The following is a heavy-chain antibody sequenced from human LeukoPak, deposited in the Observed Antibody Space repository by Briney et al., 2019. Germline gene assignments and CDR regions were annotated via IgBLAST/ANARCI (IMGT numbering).Heavy chain of an antibody. D-gene: IGHD4-17*01. CDR1: GYTFTSYG. CDR3: ARDHYGDYANWFDS. J-gene: IGHJ5*01. Sequence: ASVKVSCKASGYTFTSYGISWVRQAPGQGLEWMGWISAYNGNTNYAQKLQGRVTMTTDTSTSTAYMELRSLRSDDTAVYYCARDHYGDYANWFDSWGQGTLVTVSS. CDR2: ISAYNGNT. V-gene: IGHV1-18*01.